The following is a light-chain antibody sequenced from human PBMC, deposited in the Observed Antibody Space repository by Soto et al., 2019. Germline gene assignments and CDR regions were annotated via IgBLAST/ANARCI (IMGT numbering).Light chain of an antibody. J-gene: IGLJ2*01. V-gene: IGLV2-14*01. CDR3: SSYTSSSVV. Sequence: QSVLTQPASVSGSPGQSITISCTGTSSDVGGYNYVSWYQQHPGKAPKLMIYEVSNRPSGVSNRFSGSKSGNTASLTISGLQAEDEADYYCSSYTSSSVVFXXGXXXTVL. CDR2: EVS. CDR1: SSDVGGYNY.